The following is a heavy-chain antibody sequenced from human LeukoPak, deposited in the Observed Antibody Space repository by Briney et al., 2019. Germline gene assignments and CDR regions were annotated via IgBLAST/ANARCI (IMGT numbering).Heavy chain of an antibody. CDR3: ARGGYSFNWFDP. CDR2: IIPIFVTA. CDR1: GGTFSSYA. V-gene: IGHV1-69*01. D-gene: IGHD5-18*01. Sequence: SVKVSCKDSGGTFSSYAISWVRQAPGQGLEWMGGIIPIFVTANYAQKFQGRVTITADESTSTAYMTLSSLRSEHTAVYYCARGGYSFNWFDPWGQGTLVTVSS. J-gene: IGHJ5*01.